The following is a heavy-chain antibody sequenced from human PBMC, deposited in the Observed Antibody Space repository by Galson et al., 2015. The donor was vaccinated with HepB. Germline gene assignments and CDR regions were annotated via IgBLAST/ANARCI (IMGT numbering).Heavy chain of an antibody. Sequence: SLRLSCAASGFTVSSNYMSWVRQAPGKGLEWVSVIYSGGSTYYADSVKGRFTISRDNSKNTLYLQMNSLRAEDTAVYYCARDLLGDLYCSGGSCMAYYGMDVWGQGTTVTVSS. CDR1: GFTVSSNY. J-gene: IGHJ6*02. V-gene: IGHV3-53*01. CDR2: IYSGGST. D-gene: IGHD2-15*01. CDR3: ARDLLGDLYCSGGSCMAYYGMDV.